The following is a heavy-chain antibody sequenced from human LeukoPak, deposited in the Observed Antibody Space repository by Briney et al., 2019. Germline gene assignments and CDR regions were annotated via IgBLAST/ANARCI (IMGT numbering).Heavy chain of an antibody. Sequence: SGGSLRLSCAASGFTFSSYSMNWVRQAPGKGLEWVSYISSSSSTIYYADSVKGRFTISRDNAKNSLYLQMNSLRAEDTAVYYCARVGSYDFWSGYVYNWFDPWGQGTLVTVSS. V-gene: IGHV3-48*01. D-gene: IGHD3-3*01. CDR1: GFTFSSYS. J-gene: IGHJ5*02. CDR3: ARVGSYDFWSGYVYNWFDP. CDR2: ISSSSSTI.